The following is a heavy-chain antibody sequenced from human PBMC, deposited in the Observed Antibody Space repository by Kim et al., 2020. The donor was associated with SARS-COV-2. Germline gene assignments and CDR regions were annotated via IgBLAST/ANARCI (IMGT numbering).Heavy chain of an antibody. Sequence: SQTLSLTCAISGDSVSSNSAAWNWIRQSPSRGLEWLGRTYYRSKWYNDYAVSVKSRITINPDTSKNQFSLQLNSVTPEDTAVYYCARVVRHTSSSWYLGHYYGMDVWGQGTTVTVSS. J-gene: IGHJ6*02. CDR1: GDSVSSNSAA. D-gene: IGHD6-13*01. V-gene: IGHV6-1*01. CDR3: ARVVRHTSSSWYLGHYYGMDV. CDR2: TYYRSKWYN.